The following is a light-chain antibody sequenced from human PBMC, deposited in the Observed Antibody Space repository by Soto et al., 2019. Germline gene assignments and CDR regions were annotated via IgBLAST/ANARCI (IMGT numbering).Light chain of an antibody. V-gene: IGLV1-44*01. CDR3: AAWDDSLSGFV. J-gene: IGLJ1*01. CDR2: SNN. CDR1: SSNIGSNT. Sequence: QSMLTQPPSASGTPGQRVTISCSGSSSNIGSNTVNWYQQLPGTAPKVLIYSNNQRPSGVPDRFSGSKSGTAASLAISGLQSEDEADYYCAAWDDSLSGFVFGAGTKVTVL.